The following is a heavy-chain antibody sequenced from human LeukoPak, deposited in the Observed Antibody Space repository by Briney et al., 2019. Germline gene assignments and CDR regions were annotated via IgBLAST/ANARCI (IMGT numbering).Heavy chain of an antibody. CDR3: ARSAFSCGGDCYTWFDP. V-gene: IGHV1-18*04. Sequence: ASVKVSCKASGYTFTGYYMHWVRQAPGQGLEWMGWISAYNGNTNYAQKLQGRVTMTTDTSTSTAYMELRSLRSDDTAVYYCARSAFSCGGDCYTWFDPWGQGTLVTVSS. CDR2: ISAYNGNT. CDR1: GYTFTGYY. J-gene: IGHJ5*02. D-gene: IGHD2-21*02.